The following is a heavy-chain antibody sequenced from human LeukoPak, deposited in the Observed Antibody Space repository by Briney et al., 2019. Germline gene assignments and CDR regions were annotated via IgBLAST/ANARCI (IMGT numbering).Heavy chain of an antibody. CDR1: GFTFSNYN. D-gene: IGHD1-1*01. V-gene: IGHV3-21*05. CDR2: ISENSGDT. J-gene: IGHJ4*02. CDR3: TRDPRTVRI. Sequence: PGGSLRLSCVVSGFTFSNYNMNWVRQAPGKGLEWLSYISENSGDTNYADSAKGRFTVSRDNAKNSLYLQMNSLRVEDTAVYYCTRDPRTVRIWGQGTLVTVSS.